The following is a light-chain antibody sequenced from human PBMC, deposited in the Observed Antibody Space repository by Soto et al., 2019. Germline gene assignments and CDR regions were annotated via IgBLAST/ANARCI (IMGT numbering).Light chain of an antibody. CDR2: VAS. J-gene: IGKJ1*01. Sequence: EVVITQSPATLSLSPWDRATLSCRDSQSVGSNLAWYQHKPGQAPRLLIYVASTRATGLPARFSGSGSGTDFTLTISSLQTEDFAVYYCQQYKHWPWTFGQGTKVDIK. V-gene: IGKV3-15*01. CDR1: QSVGSN. CDR3: QQYKHWPWT.